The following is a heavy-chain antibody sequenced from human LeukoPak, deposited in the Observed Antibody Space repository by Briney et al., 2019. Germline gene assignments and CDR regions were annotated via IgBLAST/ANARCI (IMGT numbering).Heavy chain of an antibody. D-gene: IGHD6-19*01. CDR2: ISPNSGGT. CDR3: ARVHSSGCIDY. Sequence: ASVKVSCKASGYTFTSYGITWVRQAPGQGLEWMGWISPNSGGTNSAQKFQGRVTLTRDTSINTAYMEVSSLISDDTAVYYCARVHSSGCIDYWGQGTLVTVSS. J-gene: IGHJ4*02. CDR1: GYTFTSYG. V-gene: IGHV1-2*02.